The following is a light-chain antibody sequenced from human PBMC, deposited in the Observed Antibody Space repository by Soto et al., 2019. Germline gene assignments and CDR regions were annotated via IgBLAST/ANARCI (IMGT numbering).Light chain of an antibody. CDR3: LQPNSKILR. Sequence: EIQVTNSLASLYLTIAYTVTITFRASQSISSWLAWYQQKPGKAPKLLIYAASSLQSGVPSRFSGSGSGTEFTLTISSLQPEDFTTYYCLQPNSKILRLGQGTRLDIK. V-gene: IGKV1-5*01. CDR1: QSISSW. CDR2: AAS. J-gene: IGKJ5*01.